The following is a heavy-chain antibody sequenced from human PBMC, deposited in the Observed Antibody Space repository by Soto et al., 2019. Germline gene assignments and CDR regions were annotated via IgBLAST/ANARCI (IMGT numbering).Heavy chain of an antibody. Sequence: EVQLLESGGGLVQPGGSLRLSCAASGFTFSGYAMSWVRQAPGKGLEWVSTISGSGGTTYYADSVKGRFTISRYNSKNTLYLQMNSLRAEDTAVYYCARDPASTSYYYGSGSYFGGDYWGQGTLVTVSS. D-gene: IGHD3-10*01. J-gene: IGHJ4*02. CDR3: ARDPASTSYYYGSGSYFGGDY. V-gene: IGHV3-23*01. CDR1: GFTFSGYA. CDR2: ISGSGGTT.